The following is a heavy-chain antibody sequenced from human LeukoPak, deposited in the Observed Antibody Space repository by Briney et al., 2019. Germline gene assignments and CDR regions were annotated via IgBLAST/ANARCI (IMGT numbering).Heavy chain of an antibody. V-gene: IGHV3-23*01. CDR3: AKVSRESSGHFPYYYYYHYGLDV. CDR2: ISGGGDDT. D-gene: IGHD3-22*01. CDR1: GFIFSSSA. Sequence: GGSLRLSCAVSGFIFSSSAMSWVRQAPGKGLEWVSAISGGGDDTSYADSARGRFTVSRDNSKNTLYLQMNSLRAEDTAVYYWAKVSRESSGHFPYYYYYHYGLDVGGQGTTVTVSS. J-gene: IGHJ6*02.